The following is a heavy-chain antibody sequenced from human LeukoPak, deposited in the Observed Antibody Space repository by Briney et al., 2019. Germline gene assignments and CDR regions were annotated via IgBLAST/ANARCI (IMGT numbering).Heavy chain of an antibody. J-gene: IGHJ3*02. D-gene: IGHD2-21*02. CDR2: IIPILGIA. V-gene: IGHV1-69*04. CDR1: GGTFSSYA. CDR3: ARRYCGDDCYAAGDAFDI. Sequence: SVKVSCKASGGTFSSYAISWVRQAPGQGLEWMGRIIPILGIANYAQKFQGRVTITADKSTSTAYMELSSLRSEDTAVYYCARRYCGDDCYAAGDAFDIWGQGTMVTVSS.